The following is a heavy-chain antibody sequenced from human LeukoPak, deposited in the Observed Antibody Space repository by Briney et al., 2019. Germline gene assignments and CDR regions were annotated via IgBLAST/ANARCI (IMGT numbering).Heavy chain of an antibody. CDR2: IIPIFGTA. J-gene: IGHJ4*02. V-gene: IGHV1-69*05. Sequence: GASVKVSCKASGGTFSSYAISWVRQAPGQGHEWMGGIIPIFGTANYAQKFQGRVTITTDESTSTAYMELSSLRSEDTAVYYCVSSSWTYYFDYWGQGTLVTVSS. CDR3: VSSSWTYYFDY. D-gene: IGHD6-13*01. CDR1: GGTFSSYA.